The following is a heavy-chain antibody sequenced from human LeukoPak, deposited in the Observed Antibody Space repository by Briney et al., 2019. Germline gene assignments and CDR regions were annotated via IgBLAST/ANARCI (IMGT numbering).Heavy chain of an antibody. J-gene: IGHJ4*02. CDR3: ARRDMVRTLDY. D-gene: IGHD3-10*01. CDR1: GYTFTSYG. V-gene: IGHV1-18*04. Sequence: ASVKVSCKASGYTFTSYGISWVRQAPGQGLEWMGWISAYNGNTNYAQKFQGRVTMTRDTSTSTVYMELSSLRSEDTAVYYCARRDMVRTLDYWGQGTLVTVSS. CDR2: ISAYNGNT.